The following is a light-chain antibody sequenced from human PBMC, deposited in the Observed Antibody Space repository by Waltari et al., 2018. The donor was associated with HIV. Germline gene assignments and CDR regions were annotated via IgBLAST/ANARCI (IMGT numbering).Light chain of an antibody. CDR3: QQFGSSPLT. J-gene: IGKJ4*01. CDR2: GAS. CDR1: QSVSSSY. Sequence: EIVLTQSPGTLSLSPGQRATLSCRASQSVSSSYIAWYQQIPGQAPRLLIYGASSRAPGIPGRFSGGGSGTDFTLTISRLEPEDFAVYYCQQFGSSPLTFGGGTKVEI. V-gene: IGKV3-20*01.